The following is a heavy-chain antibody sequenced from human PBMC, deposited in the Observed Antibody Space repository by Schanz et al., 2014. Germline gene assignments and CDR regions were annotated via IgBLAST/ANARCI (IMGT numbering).Heavy chain of an antibody. CDR3: ASSGAGYSSSWDFDY. V-gene: IGHV1-69*02. CDR2: IIPILGIA. Sequence: QVQLVQSGAEVKKPGSSMKVSCKASGGTFNSYTINWVRQAPGQGLEWMGRIIPILGIANYAQKFQGRVTITADRSTSTAYMELSSLRSDDTAVYYCASSGAGYSSSWDFDYWGQGTLVTVSS. CDR1: GGTFNSYT. J-gene: IGHJ4*02. D-gene: IGHD6-13*01.